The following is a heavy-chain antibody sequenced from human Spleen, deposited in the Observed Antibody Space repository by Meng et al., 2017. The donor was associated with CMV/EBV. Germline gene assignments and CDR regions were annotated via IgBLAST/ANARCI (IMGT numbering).Heavy chain of an antibody. CDR2: ISSGGSSS. CDR1: GFTFSDYY. J-gene: IGHJ4*02. CDR3: ARSSSDWQF. Sequence: QVRLVESGGGLVKPGGSLRLSCAASGFTFSDYYMTWIRQAPGKGLEWVSCISSGGSSSTYADSVKGRFTISRDNAKNSLYLQMNSLRAEDTAVYYCARSSSDWQFWGQGTLVTVSS. V-gene: IGHV3-11*01. D-gene: IGHD6-19*01.